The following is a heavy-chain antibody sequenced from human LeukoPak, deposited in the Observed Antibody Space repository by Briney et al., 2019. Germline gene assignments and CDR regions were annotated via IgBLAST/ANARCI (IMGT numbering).Heavy chain of an antibody. CDR3: AREGGFGELSFDY. Sequence: GGSLRLSCAASGFTFSSYGMSWVRQAPGKGLEWVSAISGSGGSTYYADSVKGRFTISRDNSKNSLYLQMNSLRTEDTALYYCAREGGFGELSFDYWGQGTLVTVSS. CDR1: GFTFSSYG. J-gene: IGHJ4*02. V-gene: IGHV3-23*01. D-gene: IGHD3-10*01. CDR2: ISGSGGST.